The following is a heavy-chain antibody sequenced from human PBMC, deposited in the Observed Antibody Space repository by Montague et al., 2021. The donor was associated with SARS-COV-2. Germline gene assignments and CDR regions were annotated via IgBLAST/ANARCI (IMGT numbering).Heavy chain of an antibody. CDR2: ISRSSSYI. V-gene: IGHV3-21*01. Sequence: SLRLSCAASGLTFSSYSMNWVRQAPGKGLEWVSSISRSSSYIYYADSVKGRFTISRDNAKNSLYLQMNSLRAEDTAVYFCATSYGSVVSYYYYGMDVWGQGTLVIVSS. J-gene: IGHJ6*02. CDR3: ATSYGSVVSYYYYGMDV. D-gene: IGHD5-18*01. CDR1: GLTFSSYS.